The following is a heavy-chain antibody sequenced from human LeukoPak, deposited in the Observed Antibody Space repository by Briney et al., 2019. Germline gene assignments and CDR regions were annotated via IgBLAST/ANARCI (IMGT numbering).Heavy chain of an antibody. CDR2: IWYDGSNK. D-gene: IGHD7-27*01. J-gene: IGHJ4*02. V-gene: IGHV3-33*01. Sequence: GGSLRLSCAASGFTFSSYGMHWVRQAPGKGLEWVAVIWYDGSNKYYADSVKGRFTISRDNSRNTLYLQMNSLRAEDTAVYYCAREELTGDHPGFDCWGQGTLVTVSS. CDR3: AREELTGDHPGFDC. CDR1: GFTFSSYG.